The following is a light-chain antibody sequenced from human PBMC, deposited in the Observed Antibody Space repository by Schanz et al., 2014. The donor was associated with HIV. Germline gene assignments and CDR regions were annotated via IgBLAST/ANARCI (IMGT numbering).Light chain of an antibody. J-gene: IGKJ1*01. Sequence: DIQMTQSPSSLSASVGDRVTITCRASQSISSYLNWYQQKPGKAPKLLIYAASSLQSGVPSRFSGSGSGTDFTLTIISLQPDDFATYYCQQYKGYVRTFGQGTRVEV. CDR2: AAS. CDR1: QSISSY. V-gene: IGKV1-39*01. CDR3: QQYKGYVRT.